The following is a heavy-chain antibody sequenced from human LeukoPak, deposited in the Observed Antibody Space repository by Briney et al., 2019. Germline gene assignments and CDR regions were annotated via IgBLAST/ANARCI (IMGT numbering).Heavy chain of an antibody. CDR1: GFTFSDYY. V-gene: IGHV3-11*01. J-gene: IGHJ4*02. D-gene: IGHD2-2*01. Sequence: GGSLRLSCAASGFTFSDYYMSWIRQAPGKGLEWVSYISSSGSTIYYADSVKGRFTISRDNAKNSLYLQMNSLRAEDTAVYYCAKGTTLGYCSSTSCFYYFDYWGQGTLVTVSS. CDR3: AKGTTLGYCSSTSCFYYFDY. CDR2: ISSSGSTI.